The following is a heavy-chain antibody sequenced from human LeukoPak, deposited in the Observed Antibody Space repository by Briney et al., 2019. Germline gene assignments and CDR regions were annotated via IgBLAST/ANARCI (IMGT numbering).Heavy chain of an antibody. CDR2: ISSSGSTI. Sequence: PGGSLRLSCAASEFTFSDYYMSWFRQAPGKGLEWVSHISSSGSTIYYADSVKGRFTISRDNAKTSLYLQMNSLRAEDTAVYYCARARGCSGGACYSGPYFDYWGQGNLVTVSS. CDR1: EFTFSDYY. V-gene: IGHV3-11*01. CDR3: ARARGCSGGACYSGPYFDY. J-gene: IGHJ4*02. D-gene: IGHD2-15*01.